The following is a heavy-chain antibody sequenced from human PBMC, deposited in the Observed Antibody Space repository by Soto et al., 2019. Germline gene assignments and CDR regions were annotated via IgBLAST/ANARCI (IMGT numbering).Heavy chain of an antibody. Sequence: ASVKVSWKAAGYRFSSYAIQWGRQAPGQRLEWMGWINAGNGNTKYSQKFQGRVTITRDTSASTAYMELSSLRSEDTAVYYCARVSAAAAFDYWGQGTLVTVSS. CDR1: GYRFSSYA. CDR2: INAGNGNT. J-gene: IGHJ4*02. CDR3: ARVSAAAAFDY. V-gene: IGHV1-3*01. D-gene: IGHD2-2*01.